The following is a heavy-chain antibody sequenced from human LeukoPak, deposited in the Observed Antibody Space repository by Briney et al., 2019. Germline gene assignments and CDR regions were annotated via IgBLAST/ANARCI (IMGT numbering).Heavy chain of an antibody. V-gene: IGHV1-18*01. J-gene: IGHJ6*02. CDR3: ARSATNRDISASGSDYYYYGMDV. Sequence: ASVNVSCKASGYTFTSYGITWVRQAPGQGLEWMGWISAYNGNRNYAQKLQGRVTMTTDTSTSTAYMELRSLRSDDTAVYYCARSATNRDISASGSDYYYYGMDVWGQGTTVTVSS. CDR1: GYTFTSYG. D-gene: IGHD3-10*01. CDR2: ISAYNGNR.